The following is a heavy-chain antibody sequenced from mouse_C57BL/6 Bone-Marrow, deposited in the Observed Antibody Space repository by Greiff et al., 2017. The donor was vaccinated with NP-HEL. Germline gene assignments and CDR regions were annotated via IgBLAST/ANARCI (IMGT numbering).Heavy chain of an antibody. V-gene: IGHV14-4*01. Sequence: VQLQQSGAELVRPGASVKLSCTASGFNIKDDYMHWVKQRPEQGLEWIGWIDPENGDTEYASKFQGKATITADTSSNTAYLQLSSLTSEDTAVYYCKLCYYDFDYWGQGTTLTVSS. J-gene: IGHJ2*01. CDR1: GFNIKDDY. D-gene: IGHD1-1*01. CDR3: KLCYYDFDY. CDR2: IDPENGDT.